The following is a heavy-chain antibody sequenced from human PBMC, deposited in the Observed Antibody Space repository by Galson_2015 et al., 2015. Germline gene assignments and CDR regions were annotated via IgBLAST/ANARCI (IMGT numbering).Heavy chain of an antibody. J-gene: IGHJ4*02. CDR2: IYTSGST. D-gene: IGHD5-18*01. V-gene: IGHV4-61*02. CDR3: AVETWIQPGKGVDY. CDR1: GGSISSGSYY. Sequence: PLSLTCTVSGGSISSGSYYWSWLRQPAGRGLEWIGRIYTSGSTNYNPSLKSRVTISVDTSKNQFSLKLSSVTAADTAVYYCAVETWIQPGKGVDYWGQGTLVTVSS.